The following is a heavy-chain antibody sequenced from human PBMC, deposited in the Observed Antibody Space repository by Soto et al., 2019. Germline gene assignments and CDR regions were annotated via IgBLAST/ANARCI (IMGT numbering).Heavy chain of an antibody. CDR2: IYYTGHT. CDR3: ARGGWSLDA. Sequence: QMQLQASGPRLVKTSETLSLTCTVSGGSMTNLYWSWVRQTPGKRLEWIGYIYYTGHTYYNPSLKGRVNISVDTSKNQFPLRLNYVTAADTAVSYSARGGWSLDAWGQGALVTVSS. CDR1: GGSMTNLY. D-gene: IGHD2-21*02. V-gene: IGHV4-59*11. J-gene: IGHJ5*02.